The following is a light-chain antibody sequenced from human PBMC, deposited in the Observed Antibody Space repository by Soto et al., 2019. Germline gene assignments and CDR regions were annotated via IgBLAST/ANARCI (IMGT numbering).Light chain of an antibody. V-gene: IGLV2-23*02. CDR3: CSAVGGPSLV. CDR1: SSDVGSYDR. CDR2: EVN. Sequence: QSALTQPASVSGSPGQSITISCTGTSSDVGSYDRVSWYQKHPGKAPTLIIYEVNKRPSGVAKRFSGSKSGNMASLTISGLPAEDEADYYCCSAVGGPSLVFGGGTQLTVL. J-gene: IGLJ3*02.